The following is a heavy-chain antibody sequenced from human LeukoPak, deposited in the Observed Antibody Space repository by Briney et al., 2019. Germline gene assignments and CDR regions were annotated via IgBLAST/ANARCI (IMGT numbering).Heavy chain of an antibody. J-gene: IGHJ4*02. CDR3: ARDRDILIPDY. D-gene: IGHD3-9*01. CDR1: GGSISSGDYY. CDR2: IYYSGST. V-gene: IGHV4-30-4*01. Sequence: SETLFLTCTVSGGSISSGDYYWSWIRQPPGKGLEWIGYIYYSGSTYYNPSLKSRVTISVDSSKNQFSLKLSSVTAADTAVYCCARDRDILIPDYWGQGTLVTVSS.